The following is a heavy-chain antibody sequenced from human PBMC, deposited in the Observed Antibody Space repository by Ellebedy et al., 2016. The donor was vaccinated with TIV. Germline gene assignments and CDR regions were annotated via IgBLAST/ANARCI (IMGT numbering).Heavy chain of an antibody. D-gene: IGHD3-3*01. V-gene: IGHV4-61*01. CDR3: ARGVLSGFGQHFDY. CDR2: MYNSGRS. J-gene: IGHJ4*02. CDR1: GTSVTSGTYS. Sequence: SETLSLTXSVFGTSVTSGTYSWSWFRQPPGKGLEWIGYMYNSGRSNYNPSLKSRVTISVDSSKDQFSLNLQSVTAVDTALYYCARGVLSGFGQHFDYWGQGTLVTVS.